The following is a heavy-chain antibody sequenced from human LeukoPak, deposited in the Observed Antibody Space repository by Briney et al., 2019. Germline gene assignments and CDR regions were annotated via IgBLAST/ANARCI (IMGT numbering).Heavy chain of an antibody. CDR1: GYTFTSYG. CDR3: ARDKGEIAVAEPYYYYYMDV. Sequence: ASVKVSCKASGYTFTSYGISWVRQAPGQGLEWRGWISAYNGNTNYAQKLQARVTMTTDESTSTAYMELSSLRSEDTAVYYCARDKGEIAVAEPYYYYYMDVWGKGTTVTVSS. D-gene: IGHD6-19*01. CDR2: ISAYNGNT. J-gene: IGHJ6*03. V-gene: IGHV1-18*01.